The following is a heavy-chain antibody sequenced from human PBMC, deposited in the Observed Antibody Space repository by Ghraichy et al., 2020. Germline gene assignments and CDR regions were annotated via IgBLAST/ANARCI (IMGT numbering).Heavy chain of an antibody. D-gene: IGHD5-18*01. V-gene: IGHV4-30-4*01. J-gene: IGHJ3*01. CDR1: GGSISSGDYY. CDR3: ARAPERRQLWLRVIDAFDF. Sequence: SETLSLTCTVSGGSISSGDYYWSWIRQPPGKDLEWIGYIYYSGSTYYNPSLKSRVTISVATSKNQFSLKLSSVTAADTAVYYCARAPERRQLWLRVIDAFDFWGQGTMVTVSS. CDR2: IYYSGST.